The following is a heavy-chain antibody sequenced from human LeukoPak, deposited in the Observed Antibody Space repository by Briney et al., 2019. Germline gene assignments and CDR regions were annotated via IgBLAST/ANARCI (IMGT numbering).Heavy chain of an antibody. CDR2: IYYSGST. V-gene: IGHV4-59*01. Sequence: SETLSLTCTVSGGSISSYYWSWIRQPPGKGLEWIGYIYYSGSTNYNPSLKSRVTISVDTSKNQFSLKLSSVTAADTAVYYCARELIAAADSYYFDYWGQGTLVTVSS. J-gene: IGHJ4*02. CDR1: GGSISSYY. D-gene: IGHD6-13*01. CDR3: ARELIAAADSYYFDY.